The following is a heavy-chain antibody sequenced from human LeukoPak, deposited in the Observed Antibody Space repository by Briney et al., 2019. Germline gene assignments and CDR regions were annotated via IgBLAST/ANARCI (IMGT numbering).Heavy chain of an antibody. CDR1: GGTFSSYA. J-gene: IGHJ5*02. V-gene: IGHV1-69*05. CDR3: ARGGDGYNLEWFDP. CDR2: IIPIFGTA. D-gene: IGHD5-24*01. Sequence: GASVKVSCKASGGTFSSYAISWVRQAPGQGLEWMGGIIPIFGTANYAQKFRGRVTITTDESTSTAYMELSSLRSEDPAVYYCARGGDGYNLEWFDPWGQGTLVTVSS.